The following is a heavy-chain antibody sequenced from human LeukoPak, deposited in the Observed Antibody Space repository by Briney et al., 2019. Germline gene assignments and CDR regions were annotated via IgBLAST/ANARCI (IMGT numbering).Heavy chain of an antibody. V-gene: IGHV3-7*01. CDR1: GFTFSNYW. CDR3: ARDRYSSY. D-gene: IGHD6-19*01. Sequence: GGSLRLSCAASGFTFSNYWMTWVRQAPGKGLEWVANIKQDGSEEYYVDSVKGRVTIYRDNAKNSLFLQMNSLRAEDTAVYYCARDRYSSYWGQGTLVTVSS. J-gene: IGHJ4*02. CDR2: IKQDGSEE.